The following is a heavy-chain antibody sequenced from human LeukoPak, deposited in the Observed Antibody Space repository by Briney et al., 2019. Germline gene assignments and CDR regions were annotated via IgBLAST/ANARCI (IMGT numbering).Heavy chain of an antibody. CDR1: GGSISGYY. J-gene: IGHJ4*02. D-gene: IGHD5-18*01. CDR3: AISAVRGSSYGYFKY. CDR2: MSDSVNT. Sequence: SETLSLTCTVSGGSISGYYWTWIRQPPGKGLEWIGYMSDSVNTNYNPSLRSRVTISVDTSKNQFSLKLSSVTAAGTALYYCAISAVRGSSYGYFKYWGQGTLVTVSS. V-gene: IGHV4-59*01.